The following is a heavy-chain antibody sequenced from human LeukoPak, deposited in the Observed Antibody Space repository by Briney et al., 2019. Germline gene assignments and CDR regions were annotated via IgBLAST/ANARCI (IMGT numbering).Heavy chain of an antibody. V-gene: IGHV4-59*01. Sequence: SETLSLTCTVSGGSISSYYWSWIRQPPGKGLEWIGYIYYSGSTNYNPSLKSRVTISVDTSKNQFSLKLSSVTAADTAVYYCASAAYRSSSPDYWGQGTLVTVSS. J-gene: IGHJ4*02. CDR3: ASAAYRSSSPDY. CDR1: GGSISSYY. CDR2: IYYSGST. D-gene: IGHD6-6*01.